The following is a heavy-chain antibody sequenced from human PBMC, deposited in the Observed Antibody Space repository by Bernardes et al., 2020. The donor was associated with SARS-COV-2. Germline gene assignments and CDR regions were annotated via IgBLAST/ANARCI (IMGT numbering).Heavy chain of an antibody. D-gene: IGHD1-1*01. Sequence: LRLSSAAPGFTSISDCIHWVRQVPGKGLDWVTSMNGDGSSTTYPDSVKGRFTISRDNAKNTLYLQMNGLRDEDTAVYYCARGSGNYYFDFWGQGTLVTVSS. CDR1: GFTSISDC. CDR3: ARGSGNYYFDF. J-gene: IGHJ4*02. CDR2: MNGDGSST. V-gene: IGHV3-74*01.